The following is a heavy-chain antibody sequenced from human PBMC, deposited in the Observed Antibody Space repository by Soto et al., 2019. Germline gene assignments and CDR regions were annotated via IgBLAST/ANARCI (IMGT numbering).Heavy chain of an antibody. CDR1: GGSISSGGYY. Sequence: QVQLQESGPGLVKPSQTLSLTCTVSGGSISSGGYYWSWIRQHPGKGLEWIGYIYYSGSTYYNPSLQSRVTISVATSKYPFCLQLSFVTAADTDVYYCARNPTVWGQGTLVTVSS. D-gene: IGHD4-17*01. CDR3: ARNPTV. V-gene: IGHV4-31*03. CDR2: IYYSGST. J-gene: IGHJ4*02.